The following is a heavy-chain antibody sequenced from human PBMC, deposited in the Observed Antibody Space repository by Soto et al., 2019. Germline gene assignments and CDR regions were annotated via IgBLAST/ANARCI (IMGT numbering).Heavy chain of an antibody. CDR3: ARAGDSGYDYGEGGYYGMDV. CDR1: GYTFTSYD. Sequence: QVQLVQSGAEVKKPGASVKVSCKASGYTFTSYDINWVRQATGQGLEWMGWMNPNSGNTGYAQKFQGRVTMTRNTSISTAYRELSSLRSAATAVYYCARAGDSGYDYGEGGYYGMDVWGQGATVTVSS. V-gene: IGHV1-8*01. CDR2: MNPNSGNT. D-gene: IGHD5-12*01. J-gene: IGHJ6*02.